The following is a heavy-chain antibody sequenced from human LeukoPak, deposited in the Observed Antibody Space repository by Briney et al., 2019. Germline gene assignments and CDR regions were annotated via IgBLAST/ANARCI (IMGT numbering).Heavy chain of an antibody. CDR3: ARDSPVLTF. Sequence: PGGSLRLPCVASGFTFGSHSMSWVRQAPTKGLEWVSAISGNSDSIYYADSVKGRFTISRDNSRNTLYLQMNSLGAEDAAIYYCARDSPVLTFWGQGILVTVSS. CDR1: GFTFGSHS. V-gene: IGHV3-23*01. D-gene: IGHD2-8*01. J-gene: IGHJ4*02. CDR2: ISGNSDSI.